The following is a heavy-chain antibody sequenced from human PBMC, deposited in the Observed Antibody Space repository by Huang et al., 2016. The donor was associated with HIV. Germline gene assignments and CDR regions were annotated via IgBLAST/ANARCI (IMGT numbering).Heavy chain of an antibody. D-gene: IGHD3-22*01. J-gene: IGHJ4*02. CDR2: ISKTSGAT. CDR3: VRDSSSGLQLRY. V-gene: IGHV3-48*01. Sequence: EVQLVESGGGLAQPGGSLSLSCVASGYTFSTYSMNWVRQAPGKGLEWVAYISKTSGATSYAESVKGRFTVSRDNVKNSLYLQMNRLRVEDTAMYYCVRDSSSGLQLRYWGQGALVSVS. CDR1: GYTFSTYS.